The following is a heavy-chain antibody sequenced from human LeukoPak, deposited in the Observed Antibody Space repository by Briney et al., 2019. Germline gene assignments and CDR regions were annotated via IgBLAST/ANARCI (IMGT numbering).Heavy chain of an antibody. V-gene: IGHV3-30*03. CDR1: GFTFNRYG. D-gene: IGHD2-2*01. J-gene: IGHJ4*02. CDR3: ARGRKYCSSTSSCYAGDFDY. CDR2: ISFDGKVS. Sequence: PGGSLRLSCAASGFTFNRYGMHWVRQAPGKGLEWVAVISFDGKVSYYADSVKGRFTISRDNSRNTLYLQMNTLRAEDTAVYYCARGRKYCSSTSSCYAGDFDYWGQGTLVTVSS.